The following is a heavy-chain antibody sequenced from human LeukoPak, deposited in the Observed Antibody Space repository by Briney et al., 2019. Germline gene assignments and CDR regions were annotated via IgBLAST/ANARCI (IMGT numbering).Heavy chain of an antibody. Sequence: GGSLRLSCAASGFTFISYWMSWVRQAPGKGLEWVANIKQDGSEKYYVDSVKGRFTISRDNAKNSLYLQMNSLRAEDTAVYYCARESLPIVTASSWFDPWGQGTLVTVSS. V-gene: IGHV3-7*01. CDR3: ARESLPIVTASSWFDP. J-gene: IGHJ5*02. D-gene: IGHD2-21*02. CDR2: IKQDGSEK. CDR1: GFTFISYW.